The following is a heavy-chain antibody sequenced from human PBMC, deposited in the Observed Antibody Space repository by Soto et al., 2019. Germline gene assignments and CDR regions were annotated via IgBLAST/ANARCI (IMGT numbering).Heavy chain of an antibody. D-gene: IGHD3-10*01. V-gene: IGHV3-53*01. J-gene: IGHJ3*02. CDR2: IYSGGST. CDR3: ARDRDYYGSSQDDAFDI. Sequence: GGSLRLSCAASGFTVSSNYMSWVRQAPGKGLEWVSVIYSGGSTYYADSVKGRFTISRDNSKNTLYLQMNSLRAEDTAVYYCARDRDYYGSSQDDAFDIWGQGTMVTVSS. CDR1: GFTVSSNY.